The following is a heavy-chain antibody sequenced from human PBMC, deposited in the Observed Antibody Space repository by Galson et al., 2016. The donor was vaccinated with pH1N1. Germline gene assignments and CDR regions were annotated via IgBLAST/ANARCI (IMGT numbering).Heavy chain of an antibody. CDR3: AREDYYDTGLSDLYFDL. V-gene: IGHV1-69*13. J-gene: IGHJ2*01. D-gene: IGHD3-22*01. Sequence: SVKVSCKASGGTFGSYGINWVRQAPGQGLEWMGGIIPIFNTAKYAQNFQGRVTITADESTTTAYMELNSLRSEDTAVYYCAREDYYDTGLSDLYFDLWGRGTLLTVSS. CDR2: IIPIFNTA. CDR1: GGTFGSYG.